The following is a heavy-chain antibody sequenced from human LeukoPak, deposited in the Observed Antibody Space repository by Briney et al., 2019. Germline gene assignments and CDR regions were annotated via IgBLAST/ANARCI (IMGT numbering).Heavy chain of an antibody. J-gene: IGHJ6*02. CDR1: GGSIGSYY. CDR3: ARGAPGGDILTGAPNYYYYYYGMDV. V-gene: IGHV4-59*01. D-gene: IGHD3-9*01. Sequence: PSETLSLTCTVSGGSIGSYYWSWIRQPPGKGLEWIGYIYYSGSTNYNPSLKSRVTISVDTSKNQFSLKLSSVTAADTAVYYCARGAPGGDILTGAPNYYYYYYGMDVWGQGTTVTVSS. CDR2: IYYSGST.